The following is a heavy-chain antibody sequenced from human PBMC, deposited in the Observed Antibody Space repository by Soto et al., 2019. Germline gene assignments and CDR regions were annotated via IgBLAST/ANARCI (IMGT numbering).Heavy chain of an antibody. J-gene: IGHJ6*02. V-gene: IGHV6-1*01. CDR1: GDSVSSNSAA. Sequence: TLSLTCAISGDSVSSNSAAWNWVRQSPSRGLEWLGRTYYRSKWYDDYAVSVKSRITIKPDTSKNQFSLQLNSVTPEDSAVYYCTRGAGRGYCTGNTCYSPYNYYGMDVWGQGTTVTVSS. CDR3: TRGAGRGYCTGNTCYSPYNYYGMDV. D-gene: IGHD2-15*01. CDR2: TYYRSKWYD.